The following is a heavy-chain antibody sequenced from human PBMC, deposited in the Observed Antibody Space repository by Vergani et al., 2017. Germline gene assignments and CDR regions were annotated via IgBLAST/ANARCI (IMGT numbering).Heavy chain of an antibody. CDR2: IIPIIRLA. V-gene: IGHV1-69*02. CDR1: GDIFNNYT. D-gene: IGHD6-19*01. CDR3: AKVSPGDNSGWEPFDY. J-gene: IGHJ4*02. Sequence: QVHLEQCGTEVKKPGSSVKVSCKVSGDIFNNYTVTWVRQAPGQGLEWMGRIIPIIRLATSAQKFQDRVKITGDTSTNTVYMEMNNLRSEDTAVYYCAKVSPGDNSGWEPFDYWGQGTLVTVSS.